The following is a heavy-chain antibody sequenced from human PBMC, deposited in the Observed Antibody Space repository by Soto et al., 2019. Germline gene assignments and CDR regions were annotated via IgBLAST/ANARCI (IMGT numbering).Heavy chain of an antibody. V-gene: IGHV1-18*01. CDR2: ISAYNGNT. Sequence: QVQLVQSGGEVKKPGASVKVSCKASGYTFTSYGISWVRQAPGQGLEWMGRISAYNGNTNYAQKLQGRVTMTTDTSTSTASMELRSLRSADTAVYYCARVVGALGHWFDPWGQGTLVTVSS. J-gene: IGHJ5*02. D-gene: IGHD1-26*01. CDR3: ARVVGALGHWFDP. CDR1: GYTFTSYG.